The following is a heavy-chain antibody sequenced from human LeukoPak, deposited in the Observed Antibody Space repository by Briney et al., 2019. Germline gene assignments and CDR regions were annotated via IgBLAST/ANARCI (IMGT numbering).Heavy chain of an antibody. J-gene: IGHJ4*02. CDR3: ARTNYELDY. CDR2: IYYSGST. Sequence: SEXLSLTCTVSGGSISSYYWSWLRQPPGKGLEWIGYIYYSGSTNYNPSLKSRVTISVDTSKNQFSLKLSSVTAADTAVYYCARTNYELDYWGQGTLVTVSS. V-gene: IGHV4-59*01. CDR1: GGSISSYY. D-gene: IGHD1-7*01.